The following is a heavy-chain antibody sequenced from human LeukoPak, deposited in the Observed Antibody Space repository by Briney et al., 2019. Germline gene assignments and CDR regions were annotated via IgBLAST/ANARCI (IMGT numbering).Heavy chain of an antibody. CDR2: IYYNVRT. CDR3: AGHINRPASDFNGFDP. V-gene: IGHV4-39*01. Sequence: PSETLSLTRTVSGGSISDINYYWGWIRQPPGKGLEWIGSIYYNVRTYYSPSLTSRVTISIDTSKNQFSLKLNSVTAADTTIDYCAGHINRPASDFNGFDPWGQGTLVTVSS. CDR1: GGSISDINYY. J-gene: IGHJ5*02. D-gene: IGHD2-2*01.